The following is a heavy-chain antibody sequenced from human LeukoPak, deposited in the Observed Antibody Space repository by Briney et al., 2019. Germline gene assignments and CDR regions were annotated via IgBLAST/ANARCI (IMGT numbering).Heavy chain of an antibody. CDR2: INNDATRT. J-gene: IGHJ6*02. D-gene: IGHD1-26*01. CDR1: GSAFSRSW. CDR3: ASDGAYAMAV. V-gene: IGHV3-74*01. Sequence: AGSLRLSCAASGSAFSRSWIHWLRQAPGKGLVWVSHINNDATRTTYADSVRGRFTISSDNAKNTVSLQMNSLRAEDTAVYYCASDGAYAMAVWGQGTTVTVSS.